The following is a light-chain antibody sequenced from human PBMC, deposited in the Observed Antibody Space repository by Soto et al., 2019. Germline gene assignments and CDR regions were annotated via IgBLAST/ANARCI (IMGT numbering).Light chain of an antibody. CDR1: ERINTY. CDR3: QQANSPPLT. V-gene: IGKV1-12*01. CDR2: AAS. J-gene: IGKJ4*01. Sequence: DIQMTQSPSSVSASVGGRFAITCRASERINTYLAWYQQQPGKAPKLLIYAASSLQSGVPSRFSGSGSGTEFTLTISNLQPEDFATYYCQQANSPPLTFGGGTNVDIK.